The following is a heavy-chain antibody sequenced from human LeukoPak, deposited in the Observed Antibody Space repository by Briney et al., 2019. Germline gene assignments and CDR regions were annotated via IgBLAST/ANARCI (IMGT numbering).Heavy chain of an antibody. J-gene: IGHJ4*02. CDR1: GGSISSSSHY. CDR3: ARGGRPQWLGVTFFDY. D-gene: IGHD6-19*01. Sequence: SETLSLTCTVSGGSISSSSHYWGWIRQSPGKGLEWIGNMYYTGSTYYKSSLKSRATMSVDTSKNQLSLKLTSVTAADTAVYYCARGGRPQWLGVTFFDYWGQGTLVTVSS. V-gene: IGHV4-39*07. CDR2: MYYTGST.